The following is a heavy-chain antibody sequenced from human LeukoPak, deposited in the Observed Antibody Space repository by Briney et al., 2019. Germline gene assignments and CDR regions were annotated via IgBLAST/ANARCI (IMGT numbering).Heavy chain of an antibody. V-gene: IGHV1-18*01. J-gene: IGHJ4*02. CDR1: GYTFTSYG. CDR2: ISAYNGNT. Sequence: ASVKVSCKASGYTFTSYGISWVRQAPGQGLEWMGWISAYNGNTNYAQKLQGRVTMTTDTSTSTAYMELRSLRSDDTAVYYCARDPFNHDPLGVVGYWGQGTLVTVSS. CDR3: ARDPFNHDPLGVVGY. D-gene: IGHD1-14*01.